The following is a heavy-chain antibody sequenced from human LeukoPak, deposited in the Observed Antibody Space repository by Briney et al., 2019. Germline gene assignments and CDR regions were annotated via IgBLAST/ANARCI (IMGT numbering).Heavy chain of an antibody. V-gene: IGHV4-39*07. J-gene: IGHJ2*01. D-gene: IGHD1-26*01. CDR1: GGSISSSSYY. CDR3: ARDHGLVGSPRFKDRYFDL. Sequence: SETLSLTCTVSGGSISSSSYYWGWIRQPPGKGLEWIGSIYYSGSTYYNPSLKSRVTISVDTSKNQFSLKLSSVTAADTAVYYCARDHGLVGSPRFKDRYFDLWGRGTLVTVSS. CDR2: IYYSGST.